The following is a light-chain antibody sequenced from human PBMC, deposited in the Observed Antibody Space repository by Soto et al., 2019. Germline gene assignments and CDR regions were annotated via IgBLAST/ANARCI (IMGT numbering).Light chain of an antibody. CDR3: QRYGSSPLT. CDR2: GAS. Sequence: EIVLTQSPGTLSLSPVERATLSGMASQSVSSSYLAWYQQKPGQAPRLLIYGASSRATGIPDRFSGSGSGTDFTLTISRLEPEDFAVYYCQRYGSSPLTFGGGTKVDIK. CDR1: QSVSSSY. J-gene: IGKJ4*01. V-gene: IGKV3-20*01.